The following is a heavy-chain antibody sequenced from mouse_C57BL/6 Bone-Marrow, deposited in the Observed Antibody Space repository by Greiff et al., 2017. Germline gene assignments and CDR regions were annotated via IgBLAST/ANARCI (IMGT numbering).Heavy chain of an antibody. V-gene: IGHV1-18*01. D-gene: IGHD1-1*01. J-gene: IGHJ1*03. CDR1: GYTFTDYN. CDR2: INPNNGVT. Sequence: EVQLQQSGPELVKPGASVKIPCKASGYTFTDYNMDWVKQSHGKSLEWIGDINPNNGVTIYNQKFKGKATLTVDKSSSTAYMELRSLTSEDTAVYYCARSNHGSSWWYFDVWGTGTTVTVSS. CDR3: ARSNHGSSWWYFDV.